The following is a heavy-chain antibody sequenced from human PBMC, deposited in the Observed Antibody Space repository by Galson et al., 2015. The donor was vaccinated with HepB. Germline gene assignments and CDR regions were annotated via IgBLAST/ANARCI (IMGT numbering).Heavy chain of an antibody. CDR3: ARELAPGGSYAYYFDY. Sequence: SLRLSCAASGFTFSDYYMSWIRQAPGQGLERVSYITSGASTMSYADSVKGRLTISRDNAKNSLYLQMNSLRADDTAVYYCARELAPGGSYAYYFDYWGQGTLVTVSS. V-gene: IGHV3-11*01. CDR1: GFTFSDYY. J-gene: IGHJ4*02. D-gene: IGHD1-26*01. CDR2: ITSGASTM.